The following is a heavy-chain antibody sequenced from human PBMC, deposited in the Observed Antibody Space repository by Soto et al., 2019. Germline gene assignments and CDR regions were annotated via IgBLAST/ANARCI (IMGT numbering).Heavy chain of an antibody. CDR2: ISTSSSYI. Sequence: EVQLVESGGGLVKPGGSLRLSCAASGFTFSSYSMNWVRQAPGKGLVWVSSISTSSSYIYYAVSVKGRFTISRDNAKNSLYLQMNSLRAEDTAVYYCTRPLHYYDGSGYYAYWGQGTLVTVSS. D-gene: IGHD3-22*01. V-gene: IGHV3-21*01. CDR1: GFTFSSYS. J-gene: IGHJ4*02. CDR3: TRPLHYYDGSGYYAY.